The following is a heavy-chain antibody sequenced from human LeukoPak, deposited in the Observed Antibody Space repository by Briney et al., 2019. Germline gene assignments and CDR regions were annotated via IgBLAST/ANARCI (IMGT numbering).Heavy chain of an antibody. Sequence: PGGSLRLSCVASGFNFNDHTMHWVRHPPGKGLEWVGLITWDGRTTYYADSLKGQFTISRDNSRNSLFLQIHSLKNEDSGLYYCAKEGTGHDDIPEYYFGYWGRGTVVTVS. CDR3: AKEGTGHDDIPEYYFGY. D-gene: IGHD5-12*01. CDR2: ITWDGRTT. J-gene: IGHJ4*02. V-gene: IGHV3-43*01. CDR1: GFNFNDHT.